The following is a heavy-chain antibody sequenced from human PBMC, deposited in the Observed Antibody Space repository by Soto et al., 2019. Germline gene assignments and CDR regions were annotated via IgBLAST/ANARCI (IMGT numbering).Heavy chain of an antibody. Sequence: QTLSLTCAVSGASVYSDRATLNWMMQSPSRGIEWLGRTYYRSGWYPDYAVSVKSRLSNNPVTSVNQLVVHLKSVTPEDTAVHHCGTALANCPRNAGVSNNGSDCWRQGSKVTV. J-gene: IGHJ3*01. V-gene: IGHV6-1*01. D-gene: IGHD3-10*01. CDR2: TYYRSGWYP. CDR1: GASVYSDRAT. CDR3: GTALANCPRNAGVSNNGSDC.